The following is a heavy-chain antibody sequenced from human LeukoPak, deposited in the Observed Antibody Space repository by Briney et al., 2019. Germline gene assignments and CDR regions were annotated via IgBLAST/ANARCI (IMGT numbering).Heavy chain of an antibody. J-gene: IGHJ4*02. V-gene: IGHV4-30-4*07. CDR2: IYYSGST. CDR3: ASAAGTPYYFDY. CDR1: GGSISSGGYS. Sequence: SETLSLTCAVSGGSISSGGYSWSWIRQPPGKGLEWIGYIYYSGSTYYNPSLKSRVTMSVDTSKNQFSLKLSSVTAADTAVYYCASAAGTPYYFDYWGQGTLVTVSS. D-gene: IGHD6-13*01.